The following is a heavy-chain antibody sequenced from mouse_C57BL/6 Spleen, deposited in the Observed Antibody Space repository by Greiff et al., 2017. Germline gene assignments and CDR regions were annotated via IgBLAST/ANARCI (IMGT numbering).Heavy chain of an antibody. V-gene: IGHV1-69*01. D-gene: IGHD2-4*01. J-gene: IGHJ3*01. CDR1: GYTFTSYW. CDR3: ARSDYDGLAY. Sequence: QVQLQQSGAELVMPGASVTLSCKASGYTFTSYWMHWVKQRPGQGLEWIGEIDPSDSSTNYNQKFKGQSTLTVDNSSSTAYMQLSSLISEDAAVYYCARSDYDGLAYWGQGTLVTVSA. CDR2: IDPSDSST.